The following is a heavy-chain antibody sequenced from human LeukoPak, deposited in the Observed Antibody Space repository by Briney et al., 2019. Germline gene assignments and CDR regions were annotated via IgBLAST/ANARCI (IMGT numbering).Heavy chain of an antibody. J-gene: IGHJ5*02. CDR2: ISGSGGST. Sequence: PGGSLRLSCAASGFTFSSYGMSWVRQAPGKGLEWVSAISGSGGSTYYADSVKGRFTISRDNSKNTLYLQMNSLRAEDTAVYYCAKAFYDILTGYFPNWFDPWGQGTLVTVSS. CDR3: AKAFYDILTGYFPNWFDP. V-gene: IGHV3-23*01. CDR1: GFTFSSYG. D-gene: IGHD3-9*01.